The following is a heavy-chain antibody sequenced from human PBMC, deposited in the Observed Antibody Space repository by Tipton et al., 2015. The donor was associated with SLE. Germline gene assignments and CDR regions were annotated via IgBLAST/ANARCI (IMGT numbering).Heavy chain of an antibody. CDR2: INWNSGNR. CDR3: AKDIGNSGYLFDY. V-gene: IGHV3-9*01. CDR1: GVTFSNYW. J-gene: IGHJ4*02. Sequence: QLVQSGGGLVQPGGSLRLSCAASGVTFSNYWMSWVRQAPGRGLEWVSGINWNSGNRGYADSVKGRFTISRDNAKNSLYLQINSLRPEDTALYYCAKDIGNSGYLFDYWGQGALVTVSS. D-gene: IGHD5-12*01.